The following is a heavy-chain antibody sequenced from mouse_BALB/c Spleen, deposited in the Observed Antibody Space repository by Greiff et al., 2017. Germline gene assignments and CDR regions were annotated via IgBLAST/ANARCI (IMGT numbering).Heavy chain of an antibody. CDR1: GYTFTSYW. CDR3: ARGRTMITTGDY. CDR2: IDPSDSYT. Sequence: QVQLKQPGAELVKPGASVKLSCKASGYTFTSYWMHWVKQRPGQGLEWIGEIDPSDSYTNYNQKFKGKATLTVDKSSSTAYMQLSSLTSEDSAVYYCARGRTMITTGDYWGQGTTLTVSS. D-gene: IGHD2-4*01. V-gene: IGHV1-69*02. J-gene: IGHJ2*01.